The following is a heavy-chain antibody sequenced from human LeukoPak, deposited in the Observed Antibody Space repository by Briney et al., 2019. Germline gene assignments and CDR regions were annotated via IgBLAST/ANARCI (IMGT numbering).Heavy chain of an antibody. CDR2: ISSSGSTI. V-gene: IGHV3-11*01. J-gene: IGHJ3*02. CDR1: GFTFSDYY. D-gene: IGHD2-21*02. Sequence: PGGSLRLSCAASGFTFSDYYMSWIRQAPGKGLEWVSYISSSGSTIYYADSVKGRFTISRDNAKNSLCLQMNSLRAEDTAVYYCATTVVTAIRGAFDIWGQGTMVTVSS. CDR3: ATTVVTAIRGAFDI.